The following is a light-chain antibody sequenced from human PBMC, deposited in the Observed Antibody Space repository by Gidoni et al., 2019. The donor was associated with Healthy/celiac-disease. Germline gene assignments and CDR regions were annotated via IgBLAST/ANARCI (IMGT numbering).Light chain of an antibody. CDR1: QSISSW. V-gene: IGKV1-5*03. Sequence: DIQMTQSPSTLSASVGDRVTITCRASQSISSWLAWYQQKPGKAPKLLIYKASSLESGVPSRFSGSGSGTEFTLTISSLQPDDFATYYCQQYNSYPSYTFXXXTKLEIK. CDR3: QQYNSYPSYT. J-gene: IGKJ2*01. CDR2: KAS.